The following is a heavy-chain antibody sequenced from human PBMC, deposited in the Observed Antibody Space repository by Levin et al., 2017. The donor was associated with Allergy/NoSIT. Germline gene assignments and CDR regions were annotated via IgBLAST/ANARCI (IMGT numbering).Heavy chain of an antibody. CDR1: GFSFRSFG. CDR2: ISYDESDK. J-gene: IGHJ4*02. V-gene: IGHV3-30*18. CDR3: AKDVVFGTSSWALDF. D-gene: IGHD2-2*01. Sequence: GESLKISCAASGFSFRSFGMHWVRQAPGKGLEWVAVISYDESDKFYADSVKGRFTISRDNTKNTLYLQMNSLRSEDAAVYYCAKDVVFGTSSWALDFWGQGTLVTVSS.